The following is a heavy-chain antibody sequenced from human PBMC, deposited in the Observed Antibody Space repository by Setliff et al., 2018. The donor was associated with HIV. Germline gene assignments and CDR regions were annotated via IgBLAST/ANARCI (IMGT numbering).Heavy chain of an antibody. J-gene: IGHJ6*03. CDR1: GFTFSDYE. CDR3: ARDSSRGYLDWLSLKYYYSYYIDV. D-gene: IGHD3-9*01. Sequence: GGSLRLSCVASGFTFSDYELNWVRQAPGKRPEWLAYIGASGRTMYYADSVRGRFTVSRDNAKNSLYLQLNSLRDEDTAVYYCARDSSRGYLDWLSLKYYYSYYIDVWGKGTTVTVSS. CDR2: IGASGRTM. V-gene: IGHV3-48*03.